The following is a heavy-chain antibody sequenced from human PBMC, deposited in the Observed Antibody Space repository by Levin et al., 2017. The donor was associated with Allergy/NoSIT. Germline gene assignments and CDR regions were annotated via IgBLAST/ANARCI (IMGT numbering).Heavy chain of an antibody. Sequence: SPTLSLPCSVSDASMHTSFWSWIRQPPGMGLEWLGYMYYTGLSKFHPSLKNRLTLSLDTSKNQFSLRMNFVTAADTAVYYCARHKGGGAYSFDYWGQGILVSVSS. CDR1: DASMHTSF. J-gene: IGHJ4*02. CDR2: MYYTGLS. D-gene: IGHD4-23*01. V-gene: IGHV4-59*08. CDR3: ARHKGGGAYSFDY.